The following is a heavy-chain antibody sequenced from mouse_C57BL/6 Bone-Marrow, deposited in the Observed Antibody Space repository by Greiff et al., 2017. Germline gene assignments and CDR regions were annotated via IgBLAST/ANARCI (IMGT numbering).Heavy chain of an antibody. J-gene: IGHJ4*01. D-gene: IGHD1-1*01. CDR3: TRDRNYGSRAMDY. Sequence: EVQGVESGEGLVKPGGSLKLSCAASGFTFSSYAMSWVRQTPEKRLEWVAYISSGGDYIYYADTVKGRFTISRDNARNTLYLQMSSLKSEDTAMYYCTRDRNYGSRAMDYWGQGTSVTVSS. V-gene: IGHV5-9-1*02. CDR2: ISSGGDYI. CDR1: GFTFSSYA.